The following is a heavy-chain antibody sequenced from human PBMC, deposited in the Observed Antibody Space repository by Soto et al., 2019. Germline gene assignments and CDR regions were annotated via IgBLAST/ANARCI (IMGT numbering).Heavy chain of an antibody. D-gene: IGHD2-21*01. CDR3: ARYGGGNGYFDL. Sequence: EVQLVESGGGLAQPGGSLRLSCAASGFTFSSYWMHWVRQAPGKGLVWVSRINSDGRYTNYADSVKGRFTISRDNAKNSLYLQMNSLRAEDTAVYYCARYGGGNGYFDLWGRGTLVTVSS. CDR1: GFTFSSYW. V-gene: IGHV3-74*01. J-gene: IGHJ2*01. CDR2: INSDGRYT.